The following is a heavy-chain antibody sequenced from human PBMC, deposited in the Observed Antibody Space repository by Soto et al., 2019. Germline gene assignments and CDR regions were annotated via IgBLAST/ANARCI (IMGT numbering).Heavy chain of an antibody. J-gene: IGHJ4*02. CDR2: ISSSGSTI. CDR1: GFTFSSYE. D-gene: IGHD3-22*01. Sequence: LRLSCAASGFTFSSYEMNWVRQAPGKGLEWVSYISSSGSTIYYADSVKGRFTISRDNAKNSLYLQMNSLRAEDTAVYYCARGYSRDGYYFDYWGQGTLVTVSS. CDR3: ARGYSRDGYYFDY. V-gene: IGHV3-48*03.